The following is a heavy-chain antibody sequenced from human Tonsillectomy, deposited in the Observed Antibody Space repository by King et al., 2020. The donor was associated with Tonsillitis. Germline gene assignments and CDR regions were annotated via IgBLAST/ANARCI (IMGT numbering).Heavy chain of an antibody. CDR2: IRSSSTHI. Sequence: VQLVESGGGLVKPGGSLRLSCAASGFTFSSYSMNWVRQAPGKGLEWVSSIRSSSTHIYTADSVKGRFTISRDNAKNSLYLQMNSLRAEDTAVYYCARELPIDYWGQGTLVTVSS. V-gene: IGHV3-21*01. CDR1: GFTFSSYS. CDR3: ARELPIDY. D-gene: IGHD1-26*01. J-gene: IGHJ4*02.